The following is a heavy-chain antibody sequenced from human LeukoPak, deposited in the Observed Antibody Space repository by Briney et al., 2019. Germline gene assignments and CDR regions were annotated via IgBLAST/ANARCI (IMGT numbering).Heavy chain of an antibody. Sequence: ASVKVSCKASGYTFTSYYMHWVRQAPGQGLEWMGIINPSGGSTSYAQKFQGRVTMTRDTSTSTVYMELSSLRSEDTAVYYCARASIAARPGDYYYYYYMDVWGKGTTVTVSS. J-gene: IGHJ6*03. CDR2: INPSGGST. V-gene: IGHV1-46*01. CDR1: GYTFTSYY. D-gene: IGHD6-6*01. CDR3: ARASIAARPGDYYYYYYMDV.